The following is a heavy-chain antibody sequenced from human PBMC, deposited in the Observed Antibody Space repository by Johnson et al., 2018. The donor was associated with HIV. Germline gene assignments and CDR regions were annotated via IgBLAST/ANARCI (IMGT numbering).Heavy chain of an antibody. Sequence: QMLLVESGGGVVQPGRSLRLSCAASGFTFSSYAMHWVRQAPGKGLEWVAVISYDGSNKYYADSVKGRFTISRDNSKNTLYLQMNSLRAEDTAVYDCARDHRAYCGGDCYSDAFDIWGQGTMVTVSS. V-gene: IGHV3-30-3*01. J-gene: IGHJ3*02. CDR2: ISYDGSNK. D-gene: IGHD2-21*02. CDR1: GFTFSSYA. CDR3: ARDHRAYCGGDCYSDAFDI.